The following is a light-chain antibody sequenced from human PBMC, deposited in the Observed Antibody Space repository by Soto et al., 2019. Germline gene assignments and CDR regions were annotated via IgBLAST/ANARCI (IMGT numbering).Light chain of an antibody. V-gene: IGKV3-15*01. CDR3: QQNNNWPPIT. Sequence: EIVMTPSPATLSVSPGERATLSCRASQSVSSNLTWYQQKPGQAPRLLIYAASTRATGVPARFSGSGSGTEFTLTISSLQSEDFAVYYCQQNNNWPPITFGQGTRLEIK. CDR1: QSVSSN. J-gene: IGKJ5*01. CDR2: AAS.